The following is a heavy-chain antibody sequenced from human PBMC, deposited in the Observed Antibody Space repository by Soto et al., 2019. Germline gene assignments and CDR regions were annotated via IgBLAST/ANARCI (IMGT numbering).Heavy chain of an antibody. Sequence: GGSLRLSCAASGFTFSSYAMSWVRQAPGKGLEWVSAISGSGGSTYYADSVKGRFTISRDNSKNTLYLQMNSLRAEDTAVYYCAKVRGYSGYDLLGISRRNNYFDYWGQGTLVTVS. CDR2: ISGSGGST. CDR3: AKVRGYSGYDLLGISRRNNYFDY. V-gene: IGHV3-23*01. CDR1: GFTFSSYA. D-gene: IGHD5-12*01. J-gene: IGHJ4*02.